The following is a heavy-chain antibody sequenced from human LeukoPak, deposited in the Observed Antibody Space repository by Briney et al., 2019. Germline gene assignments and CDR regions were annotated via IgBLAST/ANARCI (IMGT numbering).Heavy chain of an antibody. CDR1: GFTFSSYG. J-gene: IGHJ4*02. D-gene: IGHD1-26*01. V-gene: IGHV3-30*18. CDR2: ISYDGSNK. CDR3: ANDGWELLQGSDY. Sequence: GGSLRLSCAASGFTFSSYGMHWVRQAPGKGLEWVAVISYDGSNKYYADFVKGRFTISRDNSKNTLYLQMNSLRAEDTAVYYCANDGWELLQGSDYWGQGTLVTVSS.